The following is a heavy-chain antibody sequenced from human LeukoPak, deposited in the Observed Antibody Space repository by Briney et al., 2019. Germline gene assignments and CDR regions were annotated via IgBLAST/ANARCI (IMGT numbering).Heavy chain of an antibody. CDR3: ARDHMVRGVTPWGRYYYYMDV. CDR2: ISSSSSYI. V-gene: IGHV3-21*01. CDR1: GFTFSSYA. J-gene: IGHJ6*03. Sequence: GGSLRLSCAASGFTFSSYAMNWVRQAPGKGLEWVSSISSSSSYIYYADSVKGRFTISRDNAKNSLYLQMNSLRAEDTAVYYCARDHMVRGVTPWGRYYYYMDVWGKGTTVTISS. D-gene: IGHD3-10*01.